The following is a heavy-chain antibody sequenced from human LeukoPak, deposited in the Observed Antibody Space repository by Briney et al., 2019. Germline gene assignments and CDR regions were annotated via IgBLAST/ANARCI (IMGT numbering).Heavy chain of an antibody. J-gene: IGHJ4*02. Sequence: ASVRVSCKASGYTFTGYYMHWVRQAPGQGLEWMGWINPNSGGTNYAQKFQGRVTMTRDTSISTAYMELSRLRSDDTAVYYCARDMAYYDFWSGYSEAHYFDYWGQGTLVTVSS. CDR3: ARDMAYYDFWSGYSEAHYFDY. CDR2: INPNSGGT. V-gene: IGHV1-2*02. D-gene: IGHD3-3*01. CDR1: GYTFTGYY.